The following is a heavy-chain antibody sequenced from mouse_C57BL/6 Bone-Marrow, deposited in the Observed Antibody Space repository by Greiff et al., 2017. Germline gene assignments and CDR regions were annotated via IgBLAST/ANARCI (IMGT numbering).Heavy chain of an antibody. Sequence: EVKLVESEGGLVQPGSSMKLSCTASGFTFSDYYMAWVRQVPEKGLEWVANINYDGSSTYYLDSLKSRFIISRDNAKNILYLQMSSLKSEDTATYYCARDGWYYAMDYWGQGTSVTVSS. D-gene: IGHD1-1*02. CDR3: ARDGWYYAMDY. J-gene: IGHJ4*01. CDR1: GFTFSDYY. CDR2: INYDGSST. V-gene: IGHV5-16*01.